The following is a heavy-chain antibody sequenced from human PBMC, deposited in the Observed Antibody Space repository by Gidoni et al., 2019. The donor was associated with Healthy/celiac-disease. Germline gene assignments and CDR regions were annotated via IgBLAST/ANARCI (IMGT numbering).Heavy chain of an antibody. Sequence: QVQLQESGPGLVKPSQTLSLTCTVSGGSISSGCSYWSWIRQHPGKGLEWIGYIYYSGSTYYNPSLKSRVTISVDTSKNQFSLKLSSVTAADTAVYYCASKRSEYYDFWSGYYTTWFDPWGQGTLVTVSS. V-gene: IGHV4-31*03. CDR3: ASKRSEYYDFWSGYYTTWFDP. J-gene: IGHJ5*02. D-gene: IGHD3-3*01. CDR2: IYYSGST. CDR1: GGSISSGCSY.